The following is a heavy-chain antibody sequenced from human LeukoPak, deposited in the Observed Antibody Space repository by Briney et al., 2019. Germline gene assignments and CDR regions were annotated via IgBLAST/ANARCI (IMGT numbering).Heavy chain of an antibody. CDR1: GGTFSSYA. CDR3: ASSVEMATPRDY. J-gene: IGHJ4*02. CDR2: IIPIFGTA. D-gene: IGHD5-24*01. V-gene: IGHV1-69*13. Sequence: ASVKVSCKASGGTFSSYAISWVRQAPGQGLEWMGGIIPIFGTANYAQKFQGRVTITADESTSTAYMELSSLRSEDTAVYYCASSVEMATPRDYWGQGTLVTVSS.